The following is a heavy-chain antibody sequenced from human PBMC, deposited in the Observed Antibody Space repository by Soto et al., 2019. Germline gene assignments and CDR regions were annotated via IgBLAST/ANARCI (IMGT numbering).Heavy chain of an antibody. V-gene: IGHV3-49*04. D-gene: IGHD6-13*01. CDR1: GFTFGDYA. Sequence: PGGSLRLSCAASGFTFGDYALSWVRQPPGKGLEWVGFIRGKAHGGTTEYATSVQGRFTLSRDDSRAIAYLQMTSLETEDTAVYYCSRAELYSSLDYWGPGTPVTVSS. CDR3: SRAELYSSLDY. J-gene: IGHJ4*02. CDR2: IRGKAHGGTT.